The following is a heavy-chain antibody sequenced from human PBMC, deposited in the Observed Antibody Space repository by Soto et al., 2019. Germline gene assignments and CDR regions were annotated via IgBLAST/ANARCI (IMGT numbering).Heavy chain of an antibody. Sequence: PGGSLRLSCTASGFSFSTHAMSWVRQAPGKGSEWVSSISSGGPTRFEAAWVEGWFRICRDKPKKTLYLQRNSLRADDTAVYSCAREGRAIGGLFGRKFESWGQGPQVTVAS. CDR3: AREGRAIGGLFGRKFES. D-gene: IGHD3-16*01. J-gene: IGHJ4*02. CDR1: GFSFSTHA. CDR2: ISSGGPTR. V-gene: IGHV3-23*01.